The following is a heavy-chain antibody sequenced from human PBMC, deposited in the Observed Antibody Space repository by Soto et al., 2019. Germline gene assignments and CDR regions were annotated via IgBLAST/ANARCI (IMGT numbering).Heavy chain of an antibody. CDR3: ARDTVVVPADYYYYGMDV. V-gene: IGHV1-46*01. CDR2: INPSGGST. J-gene: IGHJ6*02. D-gene: IGHD2-2*01. CDR1: GYTFTSYY. Sequence: ASVKVSCKASGYTFTSYYMHWVRQAPGQGLEWMGIINPSGGSTSYAQKFQGRVTMTRDTSTSTVYMELSSLRSEDTAVYYCARDTVVVPADYYYYGMDVWGQGTTVTVSS.